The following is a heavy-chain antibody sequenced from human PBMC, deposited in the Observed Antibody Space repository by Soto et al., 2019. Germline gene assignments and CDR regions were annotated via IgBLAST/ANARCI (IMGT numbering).Heavy chain of an antibody. J-gene: IGHJ4*02. V-gene: IGHV3-30*04. D-gene: IGHD3-10*01. CDR2: ISRDGTNK. Sequence: GGSLRLSCAASGFTFRSYAIHWVRQAPGKGLEWVAVISRDGTNKYYVDSVKSRFTISRDNSKDTVYLQMNSLRDEDSAMFYCARSRSGAVADSFDFWGQGTLVTVSS. CDR1: GFTFRSYA. CDR3: ARSRSGAVADSFDF.